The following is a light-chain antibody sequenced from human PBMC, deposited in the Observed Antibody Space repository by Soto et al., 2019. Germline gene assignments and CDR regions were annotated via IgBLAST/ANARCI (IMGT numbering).Light chain of an antibody. CDR2: TDN. V-gene: IGLV1-47*01. J-gene: IGLJ2*01. Sequence: QSVLTQPPSGSGTPGQTGTISCSGSSSNIGKDFVSWYQQFPGTAPKLLIYTDNQRPSGVPDRFSGSKSGTSASLAISGLRSEDEATYYCSTWDDSLSGFVILGGGTKVTVL. CDR1: SSNIGKDF. CDR3: STWDDSLSGFVI.